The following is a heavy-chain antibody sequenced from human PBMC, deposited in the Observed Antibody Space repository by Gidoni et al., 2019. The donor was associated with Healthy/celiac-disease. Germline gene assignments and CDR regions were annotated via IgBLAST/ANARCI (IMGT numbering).Heavy chain of an antibody. J-gene: IGHJ6*02. CDR1: GGSFSGYY. V-gene: IGHV4-34*01. CDR3: ARSPAVLVPAAQYHRGMDV. CDR2: INHSGST. Sequence: QVQLQQWGAGLLTPSEPLSATCAVYGGSFSGYYWSWIRQPTGKGLEWIGEINHSGSTNYNPSLRSRVTISVDTSKNQFSLKLSSVPAAATAVYYCARSPAVLVPAAQYHRGMDVWGQGTTVTVSS. D-gene: IGHD2-2*01.